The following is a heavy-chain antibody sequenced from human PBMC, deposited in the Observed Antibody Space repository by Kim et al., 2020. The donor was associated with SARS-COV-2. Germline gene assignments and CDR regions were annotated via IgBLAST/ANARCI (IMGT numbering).Heavy chain of an antibody. Sequence: ASVKVSCKASGYTFTSYGISWVRQAPGQGLEWMGWISAYNGNTNYAQKLQGRVTMTTDTSTSTAYMELRSLRSDDTAVYYCAREPLGLLWFGEFPYYYYGMDVWGQGTTVTVSS. CDR1: GYTFTSYG. V-gene: IGHV1-18*01. J-gene: IGHJ6*02. CDR2: ISAYNGNT. CDR3: AREPLGLLWFGEFPYYYYGMDV. D-gene: IGHD3-10*01.